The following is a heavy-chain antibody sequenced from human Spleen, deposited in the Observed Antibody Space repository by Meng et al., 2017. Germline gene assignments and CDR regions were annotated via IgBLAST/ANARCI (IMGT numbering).Heavy chain of an antibody. CDR1: GDSITNHNW. Sequence: QVQLQQSGPALVKPSETLSLTCAVSGDSITNHNWWAWVRQPPGKGLEWIGEIPHRGSSAYNPSLKSRVSMSIDKSKNQFSLKLTSVTAADTAVYYCVRSSGWVRTGFDPWGQGTLVTVSS. D-gene: IGHD6-19*01. J-gene: IGHJ5*02. V-gene: IGHV4-4*02. CDR3: VRSSGWVRTGFDP. CDR2: IPHRGSS.